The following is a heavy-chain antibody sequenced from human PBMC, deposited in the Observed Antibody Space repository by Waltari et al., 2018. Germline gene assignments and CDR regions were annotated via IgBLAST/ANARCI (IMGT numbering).Heavy chain of an antibody. V-gene: IGHV1-69*12. Sequence: QVQLVQSGAEVKKPGSSVKVSCKASGGTFSSYGISWVRQAPGQGLEWMGGIISVIGLANYAQKFQGRVTITADESTSTVYMELSSLRSEDTAVYYCARDHDLNQDRSAYYFFDYWGQGTQVTVSS. J-gene: IGHJ4*02. D-gene: IGHD3-22*01. CDR1: GGTFSSYG. CDR2: IISVIGLA. CDR3: ARDHDLNQDRSAYYFFDY.